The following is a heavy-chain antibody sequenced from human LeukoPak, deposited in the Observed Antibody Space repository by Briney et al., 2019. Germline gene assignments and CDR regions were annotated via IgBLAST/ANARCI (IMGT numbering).Heavy chain of an antibody. Sequence: PSETLSLTCAVYGGSFSGYYWGWIRQPPGKGLEWIGNISYSGNTHYNPSLKSRVTVSVDTSKNQFSLKLSSVTAADTAIYYCARHLYPDCFDPWGQGTLVTVSS. V-gene: IGHV4-34*01. CDR2: ISYSGNT. J-gene: IGHJ5*02. CDR1: GGSFSGYY. D-gene: IGHD3-16*01. CDR3: ARHLYPDCFDP.